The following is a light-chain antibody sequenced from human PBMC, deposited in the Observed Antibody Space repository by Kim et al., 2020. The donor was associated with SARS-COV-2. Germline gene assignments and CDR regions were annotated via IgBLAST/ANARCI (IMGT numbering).Light chain of an antibody. Sequence: ASINGKSSQSVLDSSNKRNYVAWYQQQPGQAPRLLIYWASTRESGVPDRFSGSGSGTDFTLTITSLQAEDVALYYCQQYSSPPLTFGGGTKVDIK. CDR1: QSVLDSSNKRNY. CDR3: QQYSSPPLT. J-gene: IGKJ4*01. V-gene: IGKV4-1*01. CDR2: WAS.